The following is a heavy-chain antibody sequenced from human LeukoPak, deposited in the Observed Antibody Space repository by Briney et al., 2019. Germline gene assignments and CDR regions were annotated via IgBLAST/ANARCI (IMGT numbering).Heavy chain of an antibody. CDR1: GFTFSSYA. J-gene: IGHJ6*02. CDR2: ISGSGGST. V-gene: IGHV3-23*01. Sequence: SGGSLRLSCAASGFTFSSYAMSWVRQAPGKGLEWVSAISGSGGSTYYADSVKGRFTISRDNSKNTLYLQMNSLRAEDTAVYYCAKGRKVVPVGDVWGQGTTVTVSS. CDR3: AKGRKVVPVGDV. D-gene: IGHD2-15*01.